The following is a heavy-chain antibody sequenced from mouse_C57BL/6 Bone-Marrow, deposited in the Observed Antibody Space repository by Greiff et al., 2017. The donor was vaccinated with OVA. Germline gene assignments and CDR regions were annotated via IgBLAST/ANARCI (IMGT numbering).Heavy chain of an antibody. CDR2: ISYDGSN. Sequence: DVQLQESGPGLVKPSQSLSLTCSVTGYSITSGYYWNWIRQFPGNKLEWMGYISYDGSNNYNPSLKNRISITRDTSKNQFFLKLNSVTTEDTATYYCAREGGTDYWGQGTTLTVSS. J-gene: IGHJ2*01. D-gene: IGHD4-1*01. CDR3: AREGGTDY. CDR1: GYSITSGYY. V-gene: IGHV3-6*01.